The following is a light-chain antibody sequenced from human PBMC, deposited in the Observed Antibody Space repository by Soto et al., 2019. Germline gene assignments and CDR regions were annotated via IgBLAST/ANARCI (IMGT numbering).Light chain of an antibody. CDR3: QQRTHWPLT. Sequence: EIVLTQYPATLSLSPGERATLSCRASQSVSSYLAWYQQKPGQAPRLLIYDASNRATGIPAMLSGSWSGTDFTLTISGLEPEDFAVYYCQQRTHWPLTFGGETKVEIK. CDR2: DAS. V-gene: IGKV3-11*01. CDR1: QSVSSY. J-gene: IGKJ4*01.